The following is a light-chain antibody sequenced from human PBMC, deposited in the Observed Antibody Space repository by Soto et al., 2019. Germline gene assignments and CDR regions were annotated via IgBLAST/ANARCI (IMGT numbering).Light chain of an antibody. CDR1: SSDVGGYNY. V-gene: IGLV2-14*03. CDR3: SSYTSSSTLYV. CDR2: DVS. Sequence: QSVLTQPASVSGSPGQSITISCTGTSSDVGGYNYVSWYQQHPGKAPELMIYDVSNRPSGVSYRFSGSKSGNTASLTISGLQAEDEADYYCSSYTSSSTLYVFGTGTKLTVL. J-gene: IGLJ1*01.